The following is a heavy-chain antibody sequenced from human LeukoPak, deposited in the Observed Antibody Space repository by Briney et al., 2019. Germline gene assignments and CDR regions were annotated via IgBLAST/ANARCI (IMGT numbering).Heavy chain of an antibody. CDR1: GFTFSSYS. V-gene: IGHV3-48*01. Sequence: PGGSLRLSCAASGFTFSSYSMNWVRQAPGKGLEWVSYISSSSSTIYYADSVKGRFTISRDNAKNSLYLQMNSLRAEDTAVYYCASFSVAGRTRGAFDIWGQGTMVTVSS. CDR3: ASFSVAGRTRGAFDI. J-gene: IGHJ3*02. D-gene: IGHD6-19*01. CDR2: ISSSSSTI.